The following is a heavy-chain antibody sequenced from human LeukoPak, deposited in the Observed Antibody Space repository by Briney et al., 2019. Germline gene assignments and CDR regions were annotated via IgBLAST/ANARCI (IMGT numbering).Heavy chain of an antibody. Sequence: GGSLRLSCAASGFSFSSYEMNWVRQAPGKGLEWVSYISSSGSNIYYADSVKGRFTISRDNAKNSLYLQMNSLRAEDTAVYYCARGWISDSFDYWGQGTLVTVSS. V-gene: IGHV3-48*03. J-gene: IGHJ4*02. CDR1: GFSFSSYE. CDR3: ARGWISDSFDY. D-gene: IGHD5-12*01. CDR2: ISSSGSNI.